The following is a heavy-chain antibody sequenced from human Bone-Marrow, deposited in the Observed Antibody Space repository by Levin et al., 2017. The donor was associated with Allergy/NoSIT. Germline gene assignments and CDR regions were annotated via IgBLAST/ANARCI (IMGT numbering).Heavy chain of an antibody. D-gene: IGHD3/OR15-3a*01. J-gene: IGHJ4*02. CDR2: IFYSGST. CDR3: AGYKTSWTAPDDY. Sequence: SQTLSLTCPVSGASVSSGSYYWSWFRQPPGQGLEWIVYIFYSGSTNYIPPLRSRVTISAATSKNHFTLKLTSVSVVDTAVYYCAGYKTSWTAPDDYWGRGTLVTVSS. CDR1: GASVSSGSYY. V-gene: IGHV4-61*03.